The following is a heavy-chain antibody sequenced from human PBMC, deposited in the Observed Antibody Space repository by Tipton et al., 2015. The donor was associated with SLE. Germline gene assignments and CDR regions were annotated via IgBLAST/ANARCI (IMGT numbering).Heavy chain of an antibody. CDR1: GFTFSNAW. J-gene: IGHJ1*01. CDR3: ARAAYCGGDCRGGDFQH. V-gene: IGHV3-21*01. Sequence: SLRLSCAASGFTFSNAWMSWVRQAPGKGLEWVSSISSSSSYIYYADSVKGRFTISRDNAKNSLYLQMNSLRAEDTAVYYCARAAYCGGDCRGGDFQHWGQGTLVTVSS. CDR2: ISSSSSYI. D-gene: IGHD2-21*02.